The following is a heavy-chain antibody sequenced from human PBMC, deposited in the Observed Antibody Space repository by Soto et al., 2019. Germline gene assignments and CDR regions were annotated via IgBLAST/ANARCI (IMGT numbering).Heavy chain of an antibody. CDR1: GFSLSTSGVG. CDR3: AYLPCSGGSCYWFSFYGMDV. CDR2: LYWDDDK. Sequence: QITLKASGPTLVKPTQTLTLTCTFSGFSLSTSGVGVAWIRQPQGKALEWLALLYWDDDKRYSPSLESRLTITKDTSKNQVVLTMTNMDSVDTATYYCAYLPCSGGSCYWFSFYGMDVWGQGTTVTVSS. J-gene: IGHJ6*02. D-gene: IGHD2-15*01. V-gene: IGHV2-5*02.